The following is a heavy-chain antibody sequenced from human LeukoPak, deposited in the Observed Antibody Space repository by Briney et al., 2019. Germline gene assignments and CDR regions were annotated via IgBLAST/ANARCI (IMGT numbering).Heavy chain of an antibody. Sequence: SETLSLTCTVSGGSISSGGYYWSWIRQHPGKGLEWIGYIYYSGSTYYNPSLKSRVTISVDTSKNQFSLKLSSVTAADTAVYYCATTTVIGGFDYWGQGTLVTASS. CDR1: GGSISSGGYY. CDR2: IYYSGST. J-gene: IGHJ4*02. V-gene: IGHV4-31*03. D-gene: IGHD4-17*01. CDR3: ATTTVIGGFDY.